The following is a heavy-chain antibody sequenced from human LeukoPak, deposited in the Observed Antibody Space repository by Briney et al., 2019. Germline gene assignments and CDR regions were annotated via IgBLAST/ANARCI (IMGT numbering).Heavy chain of an antibody. CDR2: IYYSGST. CDR1: GGSISSYY. Sequence: SETLSLTCTVSGGSISSYYWSWIRQPPGKGLEWIGYIYYSGSTNYNPSLKSRVTISVDTSKNQFSLKLSSVTAADTAVYYCASNYFDSDGYYWGFDYWGQGTLVTVSS. CDR3: ASNYFDSDGYYWGFDY. J-gene: IGHJ4*02. D-gene: IGHD3-22*01. V-gene: IGHV4-59*01.